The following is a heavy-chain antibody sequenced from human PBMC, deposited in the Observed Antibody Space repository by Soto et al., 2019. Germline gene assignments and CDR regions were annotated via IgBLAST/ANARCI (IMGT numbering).Heavy chain of an antibody. CDR3: ARPNYDFWSVPRPSYYYYGMHV. Sequence: SVKVSCKASGGTFSSYAISWVRQAPGQGLEWMGGIIPIFGTANYAQKFQGRVTITADKSTSTAYMELSSLRSEDTAVYYCARPNYDFWSVPRPSYYYYGMHVSGPGTTLTV. J-gene: IGHJ6*02. CDR2: IIPIFGTA. D-gene: IGHD3-3*01. V-gene: IGHV1-69*06. CDR1: GGTFSSYA.